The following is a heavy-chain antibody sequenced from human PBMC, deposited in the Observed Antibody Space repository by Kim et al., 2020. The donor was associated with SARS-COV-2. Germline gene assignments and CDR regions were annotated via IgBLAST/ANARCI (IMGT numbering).Heavy chain of an antibody. V-gene: IGHV3-7*01. CDR2: INEDGSHK. CDR1: GFIFSSQW. CDR3: TTGGRGDY. Sequence: GGSLRLSCAASGFIFSSQWMSWVRQAPGKGLEWVANINEDGSHKYYVDSVKGRFTIYRDNAKNSLYLQMNSLRAEDTAIYYCTTGGRGDYWGQGTLVTVSS. J-gene: IGHJ4*02. D-gene: IGHD1-26*01.